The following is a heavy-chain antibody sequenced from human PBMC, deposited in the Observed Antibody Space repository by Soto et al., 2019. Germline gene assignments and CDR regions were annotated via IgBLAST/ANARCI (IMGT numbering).Heavy chain of an antibody. CDR1: GGTFCSYA. V-gene: IGHV1-69*13. Sequence: SVKVSCKASGGTFCSYAISWVRQAPGQGLEWMGGIIPIFGTANYAQKFQGRVTITADESTSTAYMELSSLRSEDTAVYYCARNRRSSGFYDAFDIWGQGTMVTVSS. D-gene: IGHD6-19*01. CDR3: ARNRRSSGFYDAFDI. J-gene: IGHJ3*02. CDR2: IIPIFGTA.